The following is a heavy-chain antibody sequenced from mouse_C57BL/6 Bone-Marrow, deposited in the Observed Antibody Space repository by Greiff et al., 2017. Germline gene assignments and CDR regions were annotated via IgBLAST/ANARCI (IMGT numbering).Heavy chain of an antibody. CDR1: GFTFSDYG. J-gene: IGHJ1*03. V-gene: IGHV5-17*01. CDR2: ISSGSSTI. Sequence: DVKLVESGGGLVKPGGSLKLSCAASGFTFSDYGMHWVRQAPEKGLEWVAYISSGSSTIYYADTVKGRFTISRDNAKNTLFLQMTSLRSEDTAMYYCARTAGSSYWYFDVWGTGTTVTVSS. D-gene: IGHD1-1*01. CDR3: ARTAGSSYWYFDV.